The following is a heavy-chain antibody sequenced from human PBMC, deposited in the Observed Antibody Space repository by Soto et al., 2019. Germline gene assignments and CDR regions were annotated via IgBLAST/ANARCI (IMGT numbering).Heavy chain of an antibody. CDR2: IGHDGDDT. D-gene: IGHD1-26*01. J-gene: IGHJ5*02. CDR1: GFNFSAYG. Sequence: QEQLAESGGGVVQPGRSLRLSCAASGFNFSAYGMHWVRQAQGRGLEWVAVIGHDGDDTFYGDSVKGRFPISRDNPRNPLYLQMNDLRAEDTAIYSCARDRFGGTQGANWLDPWGQGTLVIVSS. V-gene: IGHV3-33*01. CDR3: ARDRFGGTQGANWLDP.